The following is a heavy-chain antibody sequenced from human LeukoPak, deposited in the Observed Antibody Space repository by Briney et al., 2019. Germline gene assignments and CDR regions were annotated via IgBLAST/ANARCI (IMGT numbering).Heavy chain of an antibody. CDR1: GGSISSYY. D-gene: IGHD3-10*01. CDR3: AGVNDYYGSGSYYSLPRDYYMDV. V-gene: IGHV4-4*09. Sequence: SETLSLTCTVSGGSISSYYWSWIRQPPGKGLEWIGYIYTSGSTNYNPSLKSRVTISVDTSKNQFSLKLSSVTAADTAVYYCAGVNDYYGSGSYYSLPRDYYMDVWGKGTTVTVSS. CDR2: IYTSGST. J-gene: IGHJ6*03.